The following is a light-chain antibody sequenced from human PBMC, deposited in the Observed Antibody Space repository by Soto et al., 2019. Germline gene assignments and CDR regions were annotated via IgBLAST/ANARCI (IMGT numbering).Light chain of an antibody. CDR3: QQYDNLPRYT. J-gene: IGKJ2*01. V-gene: IGKV1-33*01. CDR1: QDISNY. CDR2: DAS. Sequence: DIQMTQSPSSLSAPVGDRVTITCQASQDISNYLNWYQQKPGKAPKLLIYDASNLETGVPSRFSGSGSGTDFTFTISSLQPEDIATYYCQQYDNLPRYTFGQGTKLEIK.